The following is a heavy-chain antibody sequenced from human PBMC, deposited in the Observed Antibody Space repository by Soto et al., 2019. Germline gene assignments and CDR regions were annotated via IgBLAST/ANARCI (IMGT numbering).Heavy chain of an antibody. V-gene: IGHV4-30-4*07. CDR3: VRASRDWHSAY. Sequence: SKTMSLTCAVSGGSLSRDRFSWSWIRQPPGKGVEWIGYIYYSGSTNYNPSLKSRVTISVDTSKNQFSLKMSTVTAADTAVYFCVRASRDWHSAYWRHAPLVTV. J-gene: IGHJ4*01. CDR1: GGSLSRDRFS. D-gene: IGHD6-19*01. CDR2: IYYSGST.